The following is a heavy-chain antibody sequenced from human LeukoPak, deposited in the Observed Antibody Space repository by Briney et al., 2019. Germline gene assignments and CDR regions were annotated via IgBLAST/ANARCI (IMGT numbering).Heavy chain of an antibody. D-gene: IGHD2-2*01. CDR1: GLTFSSYG. CDR3: AKDFLGSSRAFDI. Sequence: PGGSLRLSCAASGLTFSSYGMHWVRQAPGKGLEWVAVISYDGSNKYFADSVKGRFTISRDNSKNTLYPQMNSLRAEDTAVYYCAKDFLGSSRAFDIWGQGTMVTVSS. V-gene: IGHV3-30*18. J-gene: IGHJ3*02. CDR2: ISYDGSNK.